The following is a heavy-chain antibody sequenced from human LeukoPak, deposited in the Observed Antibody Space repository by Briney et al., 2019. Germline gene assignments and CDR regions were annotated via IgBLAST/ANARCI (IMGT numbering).Heavy chain of an antibody. D-gene: IGHD3-10*01. Sequence: PGGSLRLSCAASGFTFSSYWVSWVRQAPGKGLEWVANIKQDGSEKYYVDSVKGRFTISRDNAKNSLYLQMNSLRAEDTAVYYCARLRGYYYGSGTHPYYFDYWGQGTLVTVSS. CDR1: GFTFSSYW. CDR2: IKQDGSEK. V-gene: IGHV3-7*01. CDR3: ARLRGYYYGSGTHPYYFDY. J-gene: IGHJ4*02.